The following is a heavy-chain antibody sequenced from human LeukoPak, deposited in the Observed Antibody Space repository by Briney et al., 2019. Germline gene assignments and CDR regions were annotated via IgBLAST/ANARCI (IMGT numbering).Heavy chain of an antibody. CDR2: IYYSGST. CDR3: ARDRRYYDSSGTVYFDAMDV. D-gene: IGHD3-22*01. Sequence: SETLSLTCTVSGGSISSYYWSWIRQPPGKGLEWIGYIYYSGSTNYNPSLKSRVTISVDTSKNQFSLKLSSVTAADTAVYYCARDRRYYDSSGTVYFDAMDVWGQGTTVTVSS. J-gene: IGHJ6*02. V-gene: IGHV4-59*01. CDR1: GGSISSYY.